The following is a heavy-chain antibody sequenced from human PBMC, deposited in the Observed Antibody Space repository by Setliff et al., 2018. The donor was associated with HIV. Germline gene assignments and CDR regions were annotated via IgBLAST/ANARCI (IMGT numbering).Heavy chain of an antibody. CDR3: ASARIPTGGVSTSLDF. D-gene: IGHD3-3*01. CDR1: GYTFTSYE. V-gene: IGHV1-8*02. Sequence: ASVKVSCKASGYTFTSYEINWVRQATGQGLEWMGWMNPNSGNTGYAQKFQGWFTVSRDNSKSTLYLQLSSLRPEDTAVYYCASARIPTGGVSTSLDFWGLGTLVTVSS. J-gene: IGHJ4*02. CDR2: MNPNSGNT.